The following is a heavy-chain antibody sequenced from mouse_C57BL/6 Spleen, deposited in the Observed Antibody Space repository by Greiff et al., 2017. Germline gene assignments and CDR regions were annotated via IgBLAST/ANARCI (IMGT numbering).Heavy chain of an antibody. V-gene: IGHV1-54*01. Sequence: QVQLKQSGAELVRPGTSVKVSCKASGYAFTNYLIEWVKQRPGQGLEWIGVINPGSGGTNYNEKFKGKATLTADKSSSTAYMQRSSLTSEDSAVYFCARWGAAQALYAMDYWGQGTSVTVSS. J-gene: IGHJ4*01. CDR3: ARWGAAQALYAMDY. D-gene: IGHD3-2*02. CDR2: INPGSGGT. CDR1: GYAFTNYL.